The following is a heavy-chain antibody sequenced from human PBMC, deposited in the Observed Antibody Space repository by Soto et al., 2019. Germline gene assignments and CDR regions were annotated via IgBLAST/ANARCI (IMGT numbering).Heavy chain of an antibody. Sequence: QVHLVQSGAEVKKPGASVKVSCKGSGYGFTTYGINWVRQAPGQGLEWMAWISAHNGNTNYAQKLQGRVTVTRDTSTSTAYMVLRSLRSDDTAVYYCARGRYGYYWGQGALVTVSS. CDR2: ISAHNGNT. CDR1: GYGFTTYG. D-gene: IGHD1-1*01. CDR3: ARGRYGYY. V-gene: IGHV1-18*01. J-gene: IGHJ4*02.